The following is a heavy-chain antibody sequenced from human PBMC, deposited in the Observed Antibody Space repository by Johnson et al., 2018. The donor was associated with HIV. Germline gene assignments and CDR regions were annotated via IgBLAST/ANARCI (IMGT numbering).Heavy chain of an antibody. V-gene: IGHV3-30*04. CDR2: ISYDGSNK. CDR1: GFTFSSYA. CDR3: AKGGSGNRDAFDI. J-gene: IGHJ3*02. D-gene: IGHD1-26*01. Sequence: QVQLVESGGGVVQPGRSLRLSCAASGFTFSSYAMHWVRQAPGKGLEWVAVISYDGSNKYYADSVKGRFTISRDNSKNTLYLQMNSLRAEDTAVYYCAKGGSGNRDAFDIWGQGTMVTVSS.